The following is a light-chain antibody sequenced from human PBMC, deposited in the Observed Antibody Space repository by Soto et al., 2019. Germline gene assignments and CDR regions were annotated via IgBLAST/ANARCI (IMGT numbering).Light chain of an antibody. V-gene: IGKV3D-20*02. Sequence: SRDAQKVSPGERATLSCRASQSVSSSSLAWYQQNPGQAPRLLIYEASSRATGIPDRFSGSGSGTDFTLTISRLEPEDFAVYYCQQYSTFGQGTKVDIK. CDR2: EAS. J-gene: IGKJ1*01. CDR1: QSVSSSS. CDR3: QQYST.